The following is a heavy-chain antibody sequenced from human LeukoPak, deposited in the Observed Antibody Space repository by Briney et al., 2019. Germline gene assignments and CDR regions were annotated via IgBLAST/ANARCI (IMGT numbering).Heavy chain of an antibody. J-gene: IGHJ4*02. Sequence: GGSLRLSCAASGFTFSSYGMHWVRQAPGKGLEWVAVISYDGSNKYYADSVKGRFTISRDNSKNTLYLQMNSLRAEDTAVYYCARGGGSYYFDYWGQGTLVTVSS. CDR3: ARGGGSYYFDY. D-gene: IGHD3-10*01. CDR1: GFTFSSYG. V-gene: IGHV3-30*03. CDR2: ISYDGSNK.